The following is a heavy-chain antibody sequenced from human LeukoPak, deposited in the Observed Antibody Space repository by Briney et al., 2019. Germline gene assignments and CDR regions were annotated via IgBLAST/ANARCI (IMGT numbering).Heavy chain of an antibody. CDR2: IYPGDSDT. Sequence: GESLKISCKGSGYSFTTYWVGWVRQMPGKGLEWMGIIYPGDSDTRYSPSFQGQVTISADKSISTAYLQWSSLKASDTAMYYCARSWGGIQRNWFDPWGREPWSPSPQ. CDR1: GYSFTTYW. V-gene: IGHV5-51*01. CDR3: ARSWGGIQRNWFDP. J-gene: IGHJ5*02. D-gene: IGHD5-18*01.